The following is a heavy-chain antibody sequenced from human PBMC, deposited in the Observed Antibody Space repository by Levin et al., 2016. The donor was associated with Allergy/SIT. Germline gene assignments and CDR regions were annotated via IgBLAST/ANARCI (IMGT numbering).Heavy chain of an antibody. Sequence: GGSLRLSCAASGFTFSSYWMHWVRQAPGKGLVWVSRINSDGSSTSYADSVKGRFTISRDNAKNTLYLQMNSLRAEDTAVYYCARDASYYDSSGYVFLGGMDVWGQGTTVTVSS. J-gene: IGHJ6*02. V-gene: IGHV3-74*01. CDR2: INSDGSST. CDR3: ARDASYYDSSGYVFLGGMDV. CDR1: GFTFSSYW. D-gene: IGHD3-22*01.